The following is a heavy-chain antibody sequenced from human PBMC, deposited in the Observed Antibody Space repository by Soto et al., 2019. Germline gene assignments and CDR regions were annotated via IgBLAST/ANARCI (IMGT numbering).Heavy chain of an antibody. CDR1: CDSIRSLTHH. J-gene: IGHJ4*02. Sequence: SQTLSLTCSVSCDSIRSLTHHRSCIRQNPGKGLEWIGSIYYLGSTYYNPSLNSRVTLSVDTSKNTFSLKVNSVTVADTAVYYCAREGVSGYYYFDYWGQGALVTVSS. D-gene: IGHD3-22*01. CDR2: IYYLGST. V-gene: IGHV4-31*03. CDR3: AREGVSGYYYFDY.